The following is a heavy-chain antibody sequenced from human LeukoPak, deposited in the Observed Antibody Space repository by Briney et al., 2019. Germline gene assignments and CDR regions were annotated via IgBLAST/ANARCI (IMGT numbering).Heavy chain of an antibody. CDR2: ISGSGGST. Sequence: GSLRLSCAASGFTFSAYAMSWVHQAPGKGLEWVSAISGSGGSTYYADSVKGRFNISRDNSKNTLDLQMNSLRAEDTAVYYCAKGGLAERFDSWGQGTLVTVSS. V-gene: IGHV3-23*01. CDR3: AKGGLAERFDS. D-gene: IGHD2-21*01. J-gene: IGHJ4*02. CDR1: GFTFSAYA.